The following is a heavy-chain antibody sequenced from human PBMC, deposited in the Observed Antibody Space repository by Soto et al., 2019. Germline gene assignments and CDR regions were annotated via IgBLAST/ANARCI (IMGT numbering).Heavy chain of an antibody. CDR1: GGSISSSSYY. Sequence: PSETLSLTCTVSGGSISSSSYYWGWIRQPPGKGLEWIGSIYYSGSTYYNPSLKSRVTISVDTSKNQFSLKLSSVTAADTAVYYCARAARYCSGGSCYPYWFDPWGQGTLVTVSS. CDR3: ARAARYCSGGSCYPYWFDP. CDR2: IYYSGST. D-gene: IGHD2-15*01. J-gene: IGHJ5*02. V-gene: IGHV4-39*07.